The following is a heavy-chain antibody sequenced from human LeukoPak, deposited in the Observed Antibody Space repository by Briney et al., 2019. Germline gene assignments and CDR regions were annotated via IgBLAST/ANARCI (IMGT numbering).Heavy chain of an antibody. CDR3: AGQISGSYNSAPFDP. J-gene: IGHJ5*02. D-gene: IGHD3-10*01. CDR1: GYTFTSYG. Sequence: ASVKVSCKASGYTFTSYGISWVRQAPRQGLEWMGWISAYNGNTNYAQKLQGRVTMTRDMSTSTVYMELSSLRSEDTAVYYCAGQISGSYNSAPFDPWGQGTLVTVSS. V-gene: IGHV1-18*01. CDR2: ISAYNGNT.